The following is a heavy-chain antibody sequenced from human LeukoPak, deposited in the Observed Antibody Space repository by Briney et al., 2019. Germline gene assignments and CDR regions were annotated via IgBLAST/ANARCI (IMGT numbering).Heavy chain of an antibody. J-gene: IGHJ4*02. V-gene: IGHV3-21*01. D-gene: IGHD3-22*01. CDR1: GFTFSSYS. CDR2: ISSSSSYI. CDR3: ARVRYYYDSSDPDY. Sequence: GGSLRLSYAASGFTFSSYSMNWVRQAPGKGLEWVSSISSSSSYIYYADSVKGRFTISRDNAKNSLYLQMNSLRAEDTAVYYCARVRYYYDSSDPDYWGQGTLVTVSS.